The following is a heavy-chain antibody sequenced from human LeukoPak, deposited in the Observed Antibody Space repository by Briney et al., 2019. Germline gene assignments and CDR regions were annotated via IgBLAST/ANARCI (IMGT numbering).Heavy chain of an antibody. Sequence: GGSLRLSCAASGFTFSGSAMHWVRQASGKGLEWVGLIRSKANSYATAYAASVKGRFTISRDDSKNTAYLQMNSLKTEDTAVYYCTSQGGCSSTSCYLVWGQGTLVTVSS. V-gene: IGHV3-73*01. CDR1: GFTFSGSA. D-gene: IGHD2-2*01. CDR2: IRSKANSYAT. CDR3: TSQGGCSSTSCYLV. J-gene: IGHJ4*02.